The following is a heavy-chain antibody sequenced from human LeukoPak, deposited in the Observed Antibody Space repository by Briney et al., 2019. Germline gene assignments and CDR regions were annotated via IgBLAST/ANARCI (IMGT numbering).Heavy chain of an antibody. J-gene: IGHJ4*02. CDR1: GGTFSSYA. V-gene: IGHV1-69*13. CDR2: IIPIFGTA. Sequence: ASVTVSCKASGGTFSSYAISWVRQAPGQGLEWMGGIIPIFGTANYAQKFQGRVTITADESTSTAYMELSSLRSEDTAVYYCAAGTRYYGSGSWFDYWGQGTLVTVSS. CDR3: AAGTRYYGSGSWFDY. D-gene: IGHD3-10*01.